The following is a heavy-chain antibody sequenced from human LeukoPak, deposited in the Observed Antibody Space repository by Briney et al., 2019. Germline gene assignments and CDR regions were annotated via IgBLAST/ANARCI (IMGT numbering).Heavy chain of an antibody. V-gene: IGHV1-46*01. D-gene: IGHD3-22*01. CDR3: ASLGNYYDSSGYFNY. Sequence: ASVKVSFKASGYTFTSYYMHWVRQAPGQGLEWMGLINPSGGSTSYAQKFQGRVTMTRDMSTSTVYMELSSLRSEDTAVYYCASLGNYYDSSGYFNYWGQGTLVTVSS. CDR1: GYTFTSYY. CDR2: INPSGGST. J-gene: IGHJ4*02.